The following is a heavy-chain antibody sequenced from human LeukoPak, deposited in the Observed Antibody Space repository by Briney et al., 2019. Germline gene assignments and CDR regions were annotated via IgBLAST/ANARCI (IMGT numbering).Heavy chain of an antibody. CDR3: ARHDSSGSSGTYYSVDY. CDR1: GHSIYSNFY. V-gene: IGHV4-38-2*01. J-gene: IGHJ4*02. CDR2: IYHSVSS. Sequence: SETLSLTCAVSGHSIYSNFYWGWIRQPPGKGLGWIGSIYHSVSSYYNPSLKSRVTISMDTSNNQFSLKLTSVTAADTAIYYCARHDSSGSSGTYYSVDYWGQGTLVTVSS. D-gene: IGHD3-10*01.